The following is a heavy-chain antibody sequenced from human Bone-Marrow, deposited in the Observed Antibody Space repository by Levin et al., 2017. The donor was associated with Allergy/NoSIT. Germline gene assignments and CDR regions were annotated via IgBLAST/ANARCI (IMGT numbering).Heavy chain of an antibody. D-gene: IGHD3-22*01. Sequence: KVSCKTSSDSLAKYWIGWVRQMPGKGLEWMGIIYPGDSDTRYNPSFQALITISADKSISTAYLQWSSLKTSDTATYYCARGSDIGGYYFDFWGQGTLVTVSS. V-gene: IGHV5-51*01. CDR2: IYPGDSDT. CDR1: SDSLAKYW. J-gene: IGHJ4*02. CDR3: ARGSDIGGYYFDF.